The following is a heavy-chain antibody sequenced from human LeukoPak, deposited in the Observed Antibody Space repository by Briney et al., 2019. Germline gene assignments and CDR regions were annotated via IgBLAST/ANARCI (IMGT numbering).Heavy chain of an antibody. J-gene: IGHJ4*02. V-gene: IGHV1-8*01. Sequence: ASVKASCKASGYTFTSYDTNRVRQATGQGLKWMRWMNPNRGNTGHANKFQRRVTMTRNPSISTTYMEISSLRSEDTTAHHCATGYYYVWGSYRYPFGCWGQGTLVTASS. CDR1: GYTFTSYD. CDR3: ATGYYYVWGSYRYPFGC. D-gene: IGHD3-16*02. CDR2: MNPNRGNT.